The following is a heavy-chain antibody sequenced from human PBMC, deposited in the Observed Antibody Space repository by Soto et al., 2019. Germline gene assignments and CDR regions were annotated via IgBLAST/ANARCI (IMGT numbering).Heavy chain of an antibody. V-gene: IGHV3-23*01. J-gene: IGHJ5*02. CDR2: ISGSGGST. D-gene: IGHD3-3*01. CDR3: AKHYDFWSGYPNNWFDP. Sequence: GGSLRLSCAASGFTFSSYAMSWVRQAPGKGLEWVSAISGSGGSTYYADSVKGRFTISRDNSKNTLYLQMNSLRAEDTAVYYCAKHYDFWSGYPNNWFDPWGQGTLVTVSS. CDR1: GFTFSSYA.